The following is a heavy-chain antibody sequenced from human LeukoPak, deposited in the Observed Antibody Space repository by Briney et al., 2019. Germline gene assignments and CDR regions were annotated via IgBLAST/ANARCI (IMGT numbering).Heavy chain of an antibody. J-gene: IGHJ3*02. D-gene: IGHD6-19*01. V-gene: IGHV5-51*01. CDR2: IYPHDSDT. Sequence: PGESLKISCQTSGYYFPTYWIGWVRQMPGKGLEWMGIIYPHDSDTRYSPSFQGQVTISADKSINTAYLHWSSLRSSDTAMYYCARRRIVGSGWYDGAFDIWGQGTMVSAS. CDR3: ARRRIVGSGWYDGAFDI. CDR1: GYYFPTYW.